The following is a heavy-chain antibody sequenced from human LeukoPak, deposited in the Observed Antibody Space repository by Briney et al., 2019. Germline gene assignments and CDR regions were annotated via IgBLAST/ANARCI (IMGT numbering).Heavy chain of an antibody. V-gene: IGHV4-59*08. Sequence: SETLSLTCTIFGGSISGYYWSWIRQPPGKGPEWIGYIYYNGNTNYNPSLRSRVTISVDTSKNQFSLKLGSVTAADTAVYYCARYCYDNNCHAKALDYWGQGTLVTVSP. CDR1: GGSISGYY. J-gene: IGHJ4*02. CDR3: ARYCYDNNCHAKALDY. CDR2: IYYNGNT. D-gene: IGHD3-10*01.